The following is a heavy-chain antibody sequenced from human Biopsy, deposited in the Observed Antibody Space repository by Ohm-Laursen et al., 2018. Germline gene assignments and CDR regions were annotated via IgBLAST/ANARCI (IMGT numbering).Heavy chain of an antibody. CDR3: ARLLQTDGDGFWSGYYDY. Sequence: AASVKVSCKGSGYTFTNHYIHWVRQAPGQGLEWMGIINPVGGSTNYAQKFQGRVTLTTDTSTSTVRMELRSLRSDDTAVYYCARLLQTDGDGFWSGYYDYWGQGTLVTVSS. CDR1: GYTFTNHY. CDR2: INPVGGST. D-gene: IGHD3-3*01. V-gene: IGHV1-46*01. J-gene: IGHJ4*02.